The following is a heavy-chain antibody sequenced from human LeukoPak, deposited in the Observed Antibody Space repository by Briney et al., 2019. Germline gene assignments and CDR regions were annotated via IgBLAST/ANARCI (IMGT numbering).Heavy chain of an antibody. Sequence: PSETLSLTCTVSGGSVSSGSYYWSWIRQPPGKGLEWIGYIYYSGSTNYNPSLKSRVTISVDTSKNQFSLKLSSVTAADTAVYYCASGRRWSYSIAVAGDAFDIWGQGTMVTVSS. CDR1: GGSVSSGSYY. CDR3: ASGRRWSYSIAVAGDAFDI. D-gene: IGHD6-19*01. CDR2: IYYSGST. V-gene: IGHV4-61*01. J-gene: IGHJ3*02.